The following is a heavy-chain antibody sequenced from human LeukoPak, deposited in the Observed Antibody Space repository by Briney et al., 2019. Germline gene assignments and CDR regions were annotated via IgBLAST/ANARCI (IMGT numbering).Heavy chain of an antibody. D-gene: IGHD2-2*01. CDR2: ISGSGGSA. CDR3: AKGGSGQVVPAYYYGMDV. J-gene: IGHJ6*02. V-gene: IGHV3-23*01. CDR1: GFTFSSYA. Sequence: PGGSLRLSCAASGFTFSSYAMSWVRQAPGKGLEWVSAISGSGGSAYYADSVKGRFTISKDNSKNTLYLQMNSLRAEDTAVYYCAKGGSGQVVPAYYYGMDVWGQGTTVTVSS.